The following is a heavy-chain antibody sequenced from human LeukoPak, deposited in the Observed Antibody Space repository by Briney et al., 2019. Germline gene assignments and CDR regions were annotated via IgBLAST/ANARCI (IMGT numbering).Heavy chain of an antibody. J-gene: IGHJ3*02. D-gene: IGHD5-18*01. V-gene: IGHV4-39*02. CDR2: IYYSGST. CDR3: ARENESGYSLGAFDI. Sequence: SETLSLTCTVSGVSISSSNSYWGWIRQPPGKGLEWIGSIYYSGSTYYNPSLKSRVTISVDTSKNQFSLKLSSVTAADTAVYYCARENESGYSLGAFDIWGQGTMVTVSS. CDR1: GVSISSSNSY.